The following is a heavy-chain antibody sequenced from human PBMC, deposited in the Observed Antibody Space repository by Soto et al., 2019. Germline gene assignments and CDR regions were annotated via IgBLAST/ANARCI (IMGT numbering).Heavy chain of an antibody. CDR2: ISYSGSN. D-gene: IGHD4-4*01. V-gene: IGHV4-31*03. CDR1: GDSISRGNY. CDR3: ARAATTAAVYY. Sequence: HVQLQEPGPGLVKPSQTLSLTCTVSGDSISRGNYWSWIRQHQGQGLQWIGYISYSGSNYYNPSLKRGFTISADTYTSKLSLKLTSVTAADTAVYYCARAATTAAVYYWGQGSLVTVS. J-gene: IGHJ4*02.